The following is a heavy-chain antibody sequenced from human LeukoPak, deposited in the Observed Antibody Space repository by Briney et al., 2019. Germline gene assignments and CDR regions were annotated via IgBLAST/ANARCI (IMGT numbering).Heavy chain of an antibody. CDR3: ARVVASSGYYQTGPFDF. CDR1: GVSINKFY. D-gene: IGHD3-22*01. Sequence: PSETLSLTCTVSGVSINKFYWGWIRQPPGKGLEWIGYIYGSGSTNYKPSLESRVTISVDASKNRFSLKLKSLTAADTAVYYCARVVASSGYYQTGPFDFWGQGTLVTVSS. J-gene: IGHJ4*02. V-gene: IGHV4-4*09. CDR2: IYGSGST.